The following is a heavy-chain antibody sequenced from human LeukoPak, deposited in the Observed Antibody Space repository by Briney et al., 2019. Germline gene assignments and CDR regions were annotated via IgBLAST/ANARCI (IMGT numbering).Heavy chain of an antibody. J-gene: IGHJ4*02. CDR2: ISSSSSYI. D-gene: IGHD3-22*01. CDR3: ASTQYYYDSSGYHHPGY. V-gene: IGHV3-21*01. CDR1: GFTFSSYS. Sequence: GGSLRLSCAASGFTFSSYSMNWVRQAPGKGLEWVSSISSSSSYIYYADPVKGRFTISRDNAKNSLYLQMNSLRAEDTAVYYCASTQYYYDSSGYHHPGYWGQGTLVTVSS.